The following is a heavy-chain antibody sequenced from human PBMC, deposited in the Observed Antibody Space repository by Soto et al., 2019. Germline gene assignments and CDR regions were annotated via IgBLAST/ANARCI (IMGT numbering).Heavy chain of an antibody. CDR3: TTDDPINKN. Sequence: PGGSLRLSCAASGFTFSSYAMHWVRQAPGKGLEWVGRIKSKTNGGTPEYAAPVKGRFTISRDDSRNTVYLQMNSLKTEDTAVYYCTTDDPINKNWGQGTLVTVSS. CDR1: GFTFSSYA. V-gene: IGHV3-15*05. J-gene: IGHJ1*01. CDR2: IKSKTNGGTP.